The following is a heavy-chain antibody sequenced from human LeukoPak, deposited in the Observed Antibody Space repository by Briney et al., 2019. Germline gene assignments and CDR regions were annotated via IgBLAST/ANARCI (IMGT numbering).Heavy chain of an antibody. CDR1: GFTFSSYA. Sequence: GGSLRLSCSASGFTFSSYAMHWVRQAPGKGLEWVAVISYDGSNKYYADSVKGRFTISRDNSKNTLYLQMNSLRAEDTAVYYCARDTLLKGRAFDIWGQGTMVTVSS. CDR2: ISYDGSNK. J-gene: IGHJ3*02. V-gene: IGHV3-30-3*01. CDR3: ARDTLLKGRAFDI.